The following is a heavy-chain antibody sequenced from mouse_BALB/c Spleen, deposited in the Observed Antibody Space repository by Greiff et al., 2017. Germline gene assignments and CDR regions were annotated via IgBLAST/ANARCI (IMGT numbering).Heavy chain of an antibody. Sequence: EVKLVESGGGLVKPGGSLKLSCAASGFTFSSYTMSWVRQTPEKRLEWVATISSGGSYTCYPDSVKGRFTISRDNAKNTLYLQMSSLKSEDTAMYYCTRDRNNRYFDVWGAGTTVTVSS. V-gene: IGHV5-6-4*01. CDR3: TRDRNNRYFDV. CDR2: ISSGGSYT. D-gene: IGHD1-3*01. CDR1: GFTFSSYT. J-gene: IGHJ1*01.